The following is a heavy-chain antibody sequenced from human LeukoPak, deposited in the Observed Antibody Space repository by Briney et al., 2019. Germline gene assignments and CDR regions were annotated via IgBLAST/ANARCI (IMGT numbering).Heavy chain of an antibody. J-gene: IGHJ4*02. CDR3: GRGTIAVVAADLRTDQ. Sequence: ASVKVSCKASGYTFTGYYMHWVRQAPGQGLEWMGWINPNSGGTNYAQKFQGRVTMTRDTSISTAYMELSSLTFDDTAVYYCGRGTIAVVAADLRTDQWGQGTLVIVSS. V-gene: IGHV1-2*02. D-gene: IGHD2-15*01. CDR2: INPNSGGT. CDR1: GYTFTGYY.